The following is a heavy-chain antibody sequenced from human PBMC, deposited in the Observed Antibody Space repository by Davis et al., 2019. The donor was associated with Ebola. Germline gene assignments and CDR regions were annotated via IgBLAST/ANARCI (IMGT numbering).Heavy chain of an antibody. CDR2: INSDGSST. D-gene: IGHD2-2*01. CDR3: AKDGVVPAGYYYYYMDV. V-gene: IGHV3-74*01. Sequence: HTGGSLRLSCAASGFTFSSYWMHWVRQAPGKGLVWVSRINSDGSSTSYADSVKGRFTISRDNAKNTLYLQMNSLRAEDTAVYYGAKDGVVPAGYYYYYMDVWGKGTTVTVSS. J-gene: IGHJ6*03. CDR1: GFTFSSYW.